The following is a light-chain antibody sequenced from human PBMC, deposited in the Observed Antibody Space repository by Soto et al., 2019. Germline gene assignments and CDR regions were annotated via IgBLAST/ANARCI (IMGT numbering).Light chain of an antibody. J-gene: IGKJ4*01. V-gene: IGKV3-11*01. CDR1: QSVLSY. CDR3: QQRGSWPLT. CDR2: DAY. Sequence: IVLTQSPATLSLSPGERATLSCRASQSVLSYLAWHQQKPGQAPRLLIYDAYNRATGIPARFSGSGSGTDFTLTISSLEPEDFAVYYCQQRGSWPLTFGGGTKVEIK.